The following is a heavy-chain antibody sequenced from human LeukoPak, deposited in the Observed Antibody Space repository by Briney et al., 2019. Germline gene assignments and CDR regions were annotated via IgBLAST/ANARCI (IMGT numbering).Heavy chain of an antibody. CDR2: INPNSGGT. J-gene: IGHJ6*02. CDR1: GYTFTGYY. Sequence: ASVTVSCKASGYTFTGYYMHWVRQAPGQGLEWMGWINPNSGGTNYAQKFQGRVTMTRDTSISTAYMELSRLRSDDTAVYYCASSIAAAGRLLYYYYGMDVWGQGTTVTVSS. CDR3: ASSIAAAGRLLYYYYGMDV. D-gene: IGHD6-13*01. V-gene: IGHV1-2*02.